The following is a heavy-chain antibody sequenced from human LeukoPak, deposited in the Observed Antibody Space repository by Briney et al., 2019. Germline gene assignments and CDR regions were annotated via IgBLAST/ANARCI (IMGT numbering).Heavy chain of an antibody. Sequence: SETLSLTCTVSGYSISSGYYWGWIRQPPGKGLEWIGSIYHIGSTYYNPSLKSRVTISVDTSKNQFSLKLSSVTAADTAVYYCARGIYWFDPWGQGTLVTVSS. CDR2: IYHIGST. CDR1: GYSISSGYY. CDR3: ARGIYWFDP. J-gene: IGHJ5*02. V-gene: IGHV4-38-2*02.